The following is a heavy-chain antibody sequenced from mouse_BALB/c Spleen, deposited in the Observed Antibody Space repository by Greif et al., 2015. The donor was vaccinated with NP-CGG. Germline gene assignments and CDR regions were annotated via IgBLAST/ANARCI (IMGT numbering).Heavy chain of an antibody. J-gene: IGHJ1*01. V-gene: IGHV1S56*01. CDR2: IYPGNVNT. Sequence: QVQLQQSGPELVKPGASVRISCKASGYTFTSYYIHWVKQRPGQGLEWIGWIYPGNVNTKYNEKFKGKATLTADKSSSTAYMQLSSLTSEDSAVYFCARLARLHWYFDVWGAGTTVTVSS. CDR1: GYTFTSYY. CDR3: ARLARLHWYFDV.